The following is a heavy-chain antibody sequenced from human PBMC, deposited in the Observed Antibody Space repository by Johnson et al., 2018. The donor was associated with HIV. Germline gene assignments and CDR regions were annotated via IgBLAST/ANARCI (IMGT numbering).Heavy chain of an antibody. V-gene: IGHV3-30*14. CDR2: ISYDGSNK. D-gene: IGHD1-26*01. CDR3: ARVRVGAFDI. CDR1: GFTFSSYA. Sequence: QVQLVESGGGVVQPGGSLRLSCAASGFTFSSYAMHWVRQAPGKGLEWVAVISYDGSNKYYADSVKGRFTISRDNSKNMLFLQINSLRVEDTAVYYCARVRVGAFDIWGQGTMVTVSS. J-gene: IGHJ3*02.